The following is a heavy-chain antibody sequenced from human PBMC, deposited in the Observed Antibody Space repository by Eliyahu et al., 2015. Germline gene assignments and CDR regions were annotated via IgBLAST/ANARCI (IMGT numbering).Heavy chain of an antibody. CDR1: GFTFRXYG. V-gene: IGHV3-33*01. CDR3: ARDKSYYDFWSGTSGDKYYMDV. J-gene: IGHJ6*03. CDR2: IWFDGSNK. Sequence: QVQLVESGGGVVQPGRTLRLXCAASGFTFRXYGVHXVXQAPGKGLEWVAVIWFDGSNKYYADSVKGRFTISRDNSMDMLFLQMDSLRAEDTAVYYCARDKSYYDFWSGTSGDKYYMDVWGKGTTVTVSS. D-gene: IGHD3-3*01.